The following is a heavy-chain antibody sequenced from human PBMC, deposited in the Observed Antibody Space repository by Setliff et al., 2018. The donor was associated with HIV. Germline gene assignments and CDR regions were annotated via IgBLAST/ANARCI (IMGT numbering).Heavy chain of an antibody. CDR2: FDPEDGQR. CDR1: GYTLSELS. J-gene: IGHJ6*02. Sequence: ASVKVSCKVSGYTLSELSRHWVRQGPGKGLEWMGGFDPEDGQRIYAQKFQGRVTMTEDTSTDTAYMELSSLSFEDTAVYYCATTGPYSGSLYGMDVWGQGTTVTISS. D-gene: IGHD1-26*01. CDR3: ATTGPYSGSLYGMDV. V-gene: IGHV1-24*01.